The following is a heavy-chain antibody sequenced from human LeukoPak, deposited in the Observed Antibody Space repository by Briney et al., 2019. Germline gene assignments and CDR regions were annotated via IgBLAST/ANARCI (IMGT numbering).Heavy chain of an antibody. V-gene: IGHV4-4*09. Sequence: SETLSLTCTVSGGSISSYYWSWIRQPPGKGLEWIGYIYTSGSTNYNPSLKSRVTIPVDTSKNQFSLKLSSVTAADTAVYYCARQASWDYDILTGYPGLDWFDPWGQGTLVTVSS. CDR1: GGSISSYY. CDR3: ARQASWDYDILTGYPGLDWFDP. D-gene: IGHD3-9*01. J-gene: IGHJ5*02. CDR2: IYTSGST.